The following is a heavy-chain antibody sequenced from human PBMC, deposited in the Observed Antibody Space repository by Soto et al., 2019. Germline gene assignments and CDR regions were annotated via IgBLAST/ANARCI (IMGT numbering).Heavy chain of an antibody. CDR2: INHSGST. V-gene: IGHV4-34*01. CDR3: ARGITMVRGVIITYYYYGMDV. D-gene: IGHD3-10*01. Sequence: QVQLLQWGAGLLKPSETLSLTCAVYGGSFSGYYWSWIRQPPGKGLEWIGEINHSGSTNYNPSLKSRVTISVDTSKNQFSLKLSSVTAADTAVYYCARGITMVRGVIITYYYYGMDVWGQGTTVTVSS. CDR1: GGSFSGYY. J-gene: IGHJ6*02.